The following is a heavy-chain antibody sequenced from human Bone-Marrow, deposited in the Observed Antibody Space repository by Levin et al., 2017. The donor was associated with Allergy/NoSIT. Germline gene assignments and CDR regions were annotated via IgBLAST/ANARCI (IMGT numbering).Heavy chain of an antibody. V-gene: IGHV3-21*01. CDR2: ISSSSSYI. CDR3: ARGYRTGPYGSGSYDY. CDR1: GFPFRSSS. J-gene: IGHJ4*02. D-gene: IGHD3-10*01. Sequence: LSLTCAASGFPFRSSSMNWVRQAPGKGLEWVSSISSSSSYIYYADSVKGRFTISRDNAKNSLYLQMNSLRAEDTAVYYCARGYRTGPYGSGSYDYWGQGTLVTVSS.